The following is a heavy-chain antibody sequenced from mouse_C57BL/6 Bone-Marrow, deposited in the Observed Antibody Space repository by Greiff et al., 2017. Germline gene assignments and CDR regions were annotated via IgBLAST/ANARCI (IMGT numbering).Heavy chain of an antibody. CDR3: ARGTTVVAPYYFDY. D-gene: IGHD1-1*01. CDR2: IDPSDSYT. V-gene: IGHV1-50*01. J-gene: IGHJ2*01. CDR1: GYTFTSYW. Sequence: QVQLQQPGAELVKPGASVKLSCEASGYTFTSYWMQWVKQRPGQGLEWIGEIDPSDSYTNYNQKFKGKATLTVDTSSSTAYMQLSSLTSEDSAVYYCARGTTVVAPYYFDYWGQGTTLTVSS.